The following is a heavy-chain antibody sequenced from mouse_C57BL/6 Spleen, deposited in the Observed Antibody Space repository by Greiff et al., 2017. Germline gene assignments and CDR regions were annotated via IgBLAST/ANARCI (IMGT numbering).Heavy chain of an antibody. CDR3: ARGIYYYGSSPGWYFDV. CDR2: INYDGSST. J-gene: IGHJ1*03. V-gene: IGHV5-16*01. D-gene: IGHD1-1*01. Sequence: EVQLVESEGGLVQPGSSMKLSCTASGFTFSDYYMAWVRQVPEKGLEWVANINYDGSSTYYLDSLKSRFIISRDNAKNILYLQMSSLKSENTATYYCARGIYYYGSSPGWYFDVWGTGTTVTVSS. CDR1: GFTFSDYY.